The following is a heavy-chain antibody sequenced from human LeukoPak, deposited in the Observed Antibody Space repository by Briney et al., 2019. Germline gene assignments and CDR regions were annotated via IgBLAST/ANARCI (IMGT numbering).Heavy chain of an antibody. CDR1: GFSLSTSGVG. CDR3: AHSSSGWSQDDAFDI. J-gene: IGHJ3*02. V-gene: IGHV2-5*01. CDR2: IYWNDDK. D-gene: IGHD6-19*01. Sequence: SGPTLVKPTQTLTLTCTFSGFSLSTSGVGVGLIRQPPGKALEWLALIYWNDDKRYSPSLKSRLTITKDTSKNQVVLTMTNMDPVDTATYYCAHSSSGWSQDDAFDIWGQGTMVTVSS.